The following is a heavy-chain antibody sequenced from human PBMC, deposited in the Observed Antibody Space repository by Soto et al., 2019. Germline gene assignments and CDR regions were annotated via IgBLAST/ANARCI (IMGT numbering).Heavy chain of an antibody. CDR3: ARDIGSYAYGEGY. Sequence: SETLSLTCSVSGGSINSYWWSWIRQPAGKGLEWIGRVYSSGTTDYNPSLNSRATLSVETSKNQFTLKLSSVTAADTAVYYCARDIGSYAYGEGYWGQGIQVTVS. D-gene: IGHD3-10*01. V-gene: IGHV4-4*07. CDR2: VYSSGTT. CDR1: GGSINSYW. J-gene: IGHJ4*02.